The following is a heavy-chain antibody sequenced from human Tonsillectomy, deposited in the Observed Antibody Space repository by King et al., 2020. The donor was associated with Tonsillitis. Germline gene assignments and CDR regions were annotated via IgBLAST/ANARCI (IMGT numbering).Heavy chain of an antibody. CDR2: IRYDGSNK. V-gene: IGHV3-30*02. CDR3: AKEDYSSSWYVDY. Sequence: HVQLVESGGGVVQPGGSLRLSCAASGFTFSNYGMHWVRQAPGKGLEWVAVIRYDGSNKFYADSVKGRFTISRDNSKNTLYLQMNSLRVEDTAVYYCAKEDYSSSWYVDYWGQGTLVTVSS. J-gene: IGHJ4*02. CDR1: GFTFSNYG. D-gene: IGHD6-13*01.